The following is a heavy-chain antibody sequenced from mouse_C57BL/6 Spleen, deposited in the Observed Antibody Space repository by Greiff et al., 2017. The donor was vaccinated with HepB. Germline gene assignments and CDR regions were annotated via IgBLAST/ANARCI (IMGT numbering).Heavy chain of an antibody. CDR2: ISSGSSTI. D-gene: IGHD2-4*01. Sequence: EVMLVESGGGLVKPGGSLKLSCAASGFTFSDYGMHWVRQAPEKGLEWVAYISSGSSTIYYADTVKGRFTISRDNAKNTLFLQMTSLRSEDTAMYYCAWDYDYYAMDYWGQGTSVTVSS. J-gene: IGHJ4*01. CDR3: AWDYDYYAMDY. CDR1: GFTFSDYG. V-gene: IGHV5-17*01.